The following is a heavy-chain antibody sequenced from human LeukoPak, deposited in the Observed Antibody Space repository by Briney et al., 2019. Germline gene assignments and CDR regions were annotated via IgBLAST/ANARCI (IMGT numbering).Heavy chain of an antibody. V-gene: IGHV3-53*01. CDR3: ASTNYYDSSGYSPAFDI. CDR1: GFTVSSNY. D-gene: IGHD3-22*01. CDR2: IYSGGST. J-gene: IGHJ3*02. Sequence: GGSLRLSCAASGFTVSSNYMSWVRQAPGRGLEWVSVIYSGGSTYYADSVKGRFTISRDNSKNMLYLQMNSLRAEDTAVYYCASTNYYDSSGYSPAFDIWGQGTMVTVSS.